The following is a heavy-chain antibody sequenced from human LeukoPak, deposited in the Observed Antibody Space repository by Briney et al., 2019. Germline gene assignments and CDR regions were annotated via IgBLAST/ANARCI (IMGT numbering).Heavy chain of an antibody. J-gene: IGHJ3*02. D-gene: IGHD3-9*01. CDR3: TLVRGYIFSSFDI. CDR1: GFTFGSYA. CDR2: ISGGGDKI. Sequence: GGSLRLSCVASGFTFGSYAINWARQAPGKGLEWVSRISGGGDKIFHNDSVKGRFTISRDNSKNTVYLQMNSLRAEDTAVYYCTLVRGYIFSSFDIWGQGTMVTVSS. V-gene: IGHV3-23*01.